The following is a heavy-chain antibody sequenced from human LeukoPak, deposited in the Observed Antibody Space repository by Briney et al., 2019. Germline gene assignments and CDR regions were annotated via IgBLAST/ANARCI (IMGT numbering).Heavy chain of an antibody. CDR1: GFTVSSNS. CDR3: ARDRGLRNALRDAFDI. Sequence: GGSLRLSCTVSGFTVSSNSMSWVRQAPGKGLEWVSSLSSSRSYIYYADSVKGRFTISRDNAKNSLYLQMNSLRAEDTAVYYCARDRGLRNALRDAFDIWGQGTMVTVSS. J-gene: IGHJ3*02. CDR2: LSSSRSYI. D-gene: IGHD4-17*01. V-gene: IGHV3-21*01.